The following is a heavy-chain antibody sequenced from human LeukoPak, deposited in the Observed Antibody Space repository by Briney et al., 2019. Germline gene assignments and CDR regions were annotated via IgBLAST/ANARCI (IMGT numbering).Heavy chain of an antibody. CDR1: GFTFSDYY. CDR3: ARDNPDYDYIWGSYRGGDAFDI. Sequence: PGGSLRLSCAASGFTFSDYYMSWVRQAPGKGLEWVANIKQDGGEKYYVDSVKGRFTISRDNAKNSLYLQMNSLRAEDTAVYYCARDNPDYDYIWGSYRGGDAFDIWGQGTMVTVSS. CDR2: IKQDGGEK. D-gene: IGHD3-16*02. V-gene: IGHV3-7*01. J-gene: IGHJ3*02.